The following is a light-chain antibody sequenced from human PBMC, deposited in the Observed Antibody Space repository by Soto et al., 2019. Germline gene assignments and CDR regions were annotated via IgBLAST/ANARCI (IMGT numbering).Light chain of an antibody. J-gene: IGKJ1*01. CDR2: AAS. V-gene: IGKV1-39*01. Sequence: DIQMTQSPSSLSASVGDRVTITCRASQTISSYLNWYQQTPGRAPKLLIYAASSLQGGVPSRFSGSGSGTDFTLTISSVQPEDFATFYCQQTYSTPSTWTFGQGTKVEIK. CDR3: QQTYSTPSTWT. CDR1: QTISSY.